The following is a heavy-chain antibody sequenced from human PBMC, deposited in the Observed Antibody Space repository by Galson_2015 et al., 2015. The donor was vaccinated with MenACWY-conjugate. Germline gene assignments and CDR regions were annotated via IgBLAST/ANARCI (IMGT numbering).Heavy chain of an antibody. CDR1: GFTFSSYW. CDR2: IKQDGGEK. CDR3: ARKGNGLDY. J-gene: IGHJ4*02. V-gene: IGHV3-7*03. Sequence: SLRLSCAASGFTFSSYWMNWVRQAPGKGLEWVANIKQDGGEKCYVDSVKGRFTISRDNAKNSLYLQMNSLRAEDTAVYYCARKGNGLDYWGQGTLVTVSS. D-gene: IGHD2-8*01.